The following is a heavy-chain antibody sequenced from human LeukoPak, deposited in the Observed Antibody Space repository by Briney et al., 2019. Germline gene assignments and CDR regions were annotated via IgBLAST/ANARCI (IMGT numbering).Heavy chain of an antibody. V-gene: IGHV3-23*01. D-gene: IGHD6-19*01. J-gene: IGHJ6*02. CDR1: GFTFSYCG. CDR3: AKAYSSGWPNYGMDV. CDR2: ISGSGGST. Sequence: GGSLRLSCAASGFTFSYCGMSWVRQAPGKGLEWVSAISGSGGSTYYADSVKGRFTISRDNSKNTLYLQMNSLRAEDTAVYYCAKAYSSGWPNYGMDVWGQGTTVTVSS.